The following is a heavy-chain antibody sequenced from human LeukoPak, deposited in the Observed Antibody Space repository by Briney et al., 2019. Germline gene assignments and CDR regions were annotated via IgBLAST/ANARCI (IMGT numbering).Heavy chain of an antibody. CDR2: IGGSNSIT. CDR1: GFTFSTYA. Sequence: PGGSLRLSCAASGFTFSTYAMSWVRQAPGKGLEWVSGIGGSNSITYYTDSVKGRFTISRDNSKNTVYLQMNGLRAEDTAVYHCAKGFWKYLDYWGQGTLVTVSS. CDR3: AKGFWKYLDY. D-gene: IGHD1-1*01. J-gene: IGHJ4*02. V-gene: IGHV3-23*01.